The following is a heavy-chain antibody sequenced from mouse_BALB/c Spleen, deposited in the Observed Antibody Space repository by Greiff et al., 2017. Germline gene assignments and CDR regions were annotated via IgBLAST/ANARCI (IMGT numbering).Heavy chain of an antibody. CDR1: GFSLTSYG. CDR2: IWSGGST. J-gene: IGHJ2*01. Sequence: VQLQQSGPGLVQPSQSLSITCTVSGFSLTSYGVHWVRQSPGKGLEWLGVIWSGGSTDYNAAFISRLSISKDNSKSQVFFKMNSLQANDTAIYYCARKGYRYDGDDFDCWGQGTTLTVSS. D-gene: IGHD2-14*01. V-gene: IGHV2-2*02. CDR3: ARKGYRYDGDDFDC.